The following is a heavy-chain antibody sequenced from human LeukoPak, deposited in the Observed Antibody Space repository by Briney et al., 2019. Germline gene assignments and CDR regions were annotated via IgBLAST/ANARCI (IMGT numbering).Heavy chain of an antibody. CDR1: GGSISSSSYY. CDR2: IYYSGST. V-gene: IGHV4-39*01. J-gene: IGHJ4*02. Sequence: KTSETLSLTCTVSGGSISSSSYYWGWIRQPPGKGLEWIGSIYYSGSTCYNPSLKSRVTISVDTSKNQFSLKLSSVTAADTAVYYCASPMVRGVIGPYFDYWGQGTLVTVSS. D-gene: IGHD3-10*01. CDR3: ASPMVRGVIGPYFDY.